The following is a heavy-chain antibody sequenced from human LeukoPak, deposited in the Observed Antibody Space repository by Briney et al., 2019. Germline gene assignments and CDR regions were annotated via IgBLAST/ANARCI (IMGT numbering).Heavy chain of an antibody. CDR1: GFTFSSYW. Sequence: GGSLRLSCAASGFTFSSYWMNWARQAPGKGLEWVASINHNGNVNYYVDSVKGRFTISRDNAKNSLYLQMSNLRAEDTAVYYCAKEAAYYDFWSGSLDAFDIWGQGTMVTVSS. V-gene: IGHV3-7*03. D-gene: IGHD3-3*01. CDR3: AKEAAYYDFWSGSLDAFDI. CDR2: INHNGNVN. J-gene: IGHJ3*02.